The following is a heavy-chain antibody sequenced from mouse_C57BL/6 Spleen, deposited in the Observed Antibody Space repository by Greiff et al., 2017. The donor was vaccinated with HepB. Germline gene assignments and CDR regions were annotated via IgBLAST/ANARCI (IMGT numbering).Heavy chain of an antibody. CDR1: GYTFTSYW. Sequence: VQLQQSGAELVMPGASVKLSCKASGYTFTSYWMHWVKQRPGQGLEWIGEIDPSDSYTNYNQKFKGKSTLTVDKSSSTAYMQLSSLTSEDSAVYYCARPGYDLYYFDYWGQGTTLTVSS. J-gene: IGHJ2*01. CDR2: IDPSDSYT. CDR3: ARPGYDLYYFDY. V-gene: IGHV1-69*01. D-gene: IGHD2-2*01.